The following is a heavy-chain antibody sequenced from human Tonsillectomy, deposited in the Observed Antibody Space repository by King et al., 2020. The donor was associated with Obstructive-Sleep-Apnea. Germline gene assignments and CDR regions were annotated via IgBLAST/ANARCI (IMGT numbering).Heavy chain of an antibody. CDR1: GFTFSSYS. V-gene: IGHV3-21*01. CDR2: ISSSSSYI. Sequence: VQLVESGGGLVKPGGSLRLSCAASGFTFSSYSMNWVRQAPGKGLEWVSSISSSSSYIYYADSVKGRFTNSRDNAKNSLYLQMNSLRGEDTAVYYCARDRSSGGYGMDVWGQGTTVTVSS. D-gene: IGHD6-19*01. J-gene: IGHJ6*02. CDR3: ARDRSSGGYGMDV.